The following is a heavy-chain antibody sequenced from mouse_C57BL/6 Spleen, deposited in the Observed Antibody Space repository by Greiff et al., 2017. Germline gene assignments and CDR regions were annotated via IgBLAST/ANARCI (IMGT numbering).Heavy chain of an antibody. V-gene: IGHV1-64*01. CDR1: GYTFTSYW. CDR2: IHPNSGST. J-gene: IGHJ1*03. Sequence: QVQLQQPGAELVKPGASVKLSCKASGYTFTSYWMHWVKQRPGQGLEWIGMIHPNSGSTNYNEKFKSKATLTVDKSSSTAYMQLSSLTSEDSAVYYCATRSTIGNGYYIWYFDVWGTGTTVTVSS. CDR3: ATRSTIGNGYYIWYFDV. D-gene: IGHD2-3*01.